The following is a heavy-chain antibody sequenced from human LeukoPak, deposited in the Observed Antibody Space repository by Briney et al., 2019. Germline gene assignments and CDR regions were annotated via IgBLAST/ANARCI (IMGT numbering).Heavy chain of an antibody. CDR3: ARPGYYYDSSGYLDY. Sequence: PSETLSLTCSVSGYSISSGYYWSWIRQPPGKGLEWIGEINHSGSTNYNPSLKSRVTISVDTSKNQFSLKLSSVTAADTAVYYCARPGYYYDSSGYLDYWGQGTLVTVSS. D-gene: IGHD3-22*01. J-gene: IGHJ4*02. CDR2: INHSGST. CDR1: GYSISSGYY. V-gene: IGHV4-38-2*02.